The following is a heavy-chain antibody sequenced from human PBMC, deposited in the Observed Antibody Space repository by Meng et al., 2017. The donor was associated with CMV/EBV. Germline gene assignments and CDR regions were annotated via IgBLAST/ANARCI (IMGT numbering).Heavy chain of an antibody. CDR1: GFTFSSYA. CDR3: AREGSSSSLAFYYYYYGMDV. J-gene: IGHJ6*02. V-gene: IGHV3-48*04. CDR2: ISSSGSTI. D-gene: IGHD6-6*01. Sequence: GESLKISCAASGFTFSSYAMRWVRQAPGKGLEWVSYISSSGSTIYYADSVKGRFTISRDNAKNSLYLQMNSLRAEDTAVYYCAREGSSSSLAFYYYYYGMDVWGQGTTVTVSS.